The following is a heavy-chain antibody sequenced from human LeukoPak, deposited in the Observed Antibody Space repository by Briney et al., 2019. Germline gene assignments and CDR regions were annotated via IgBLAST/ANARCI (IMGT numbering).Heavy chain of an antibody. Sequence: GGSLRLSCTASGFTFGDYAMSWFRQAPGRGLEWVGFIRSKAYGGTTEYAASVKGRFTISRDDSKSIAYLQMNSLKTEDTAVYYCTRDRVDIVATTIYYYYYMDVWGKGTTVTVSS. V-gene: IGHV3-49*03. CDR2: IRSKAYGGTT. J-gene: IGHJ6*03. CDR1: GFTFGDYA. CDR3: TRDRVDIVATTIYYYYYMDV. D-gene: IGHD5-12*01.